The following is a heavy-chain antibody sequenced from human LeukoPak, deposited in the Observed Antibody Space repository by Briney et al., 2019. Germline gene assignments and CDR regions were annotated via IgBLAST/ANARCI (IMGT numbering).Heavy chain of an antibody. J-gene: IGHJ6*03. CDR3: ARTMELLPYYYYYYMDV. Sequence: GASVKVSCKASGYTFTGYYMHWVRQAPGQGLEWMGWINPNSGGTNYAQKFQGRVTMTRDTSISTACMELSRLRSDDTAVYYCARTMELLPYYYYYYMDVWGKGTTVTVSS. D-gene: IGHD2-15*01. V-gene: IGHV1-2*02. CDR2: INPNSGGT. CDR1: GYTFTGYY.